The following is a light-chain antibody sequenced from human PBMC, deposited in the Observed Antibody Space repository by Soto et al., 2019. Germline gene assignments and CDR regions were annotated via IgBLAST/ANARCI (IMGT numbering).Light chain of an antibody. CDR1: QSISSW. CDR3: QQYNTFWT. J-gene: IGKJ1*01. CDR2: DVS. V-gene: IGKV1-5*01. Sequence: DVQMTQSPSTLSATEGDRVTITCRASQSISSWLAWYQQKPGKAPKLLIYDVSSLESGVPSRFSGSGSGTEFTLTISSLQPDDCATYYCQQYNTFWTFGQGTKVDI.